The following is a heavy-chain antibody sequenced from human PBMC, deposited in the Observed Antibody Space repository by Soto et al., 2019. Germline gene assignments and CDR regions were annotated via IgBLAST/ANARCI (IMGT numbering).Heavy chain of an antibody. CDR1: GGSFSGYY. D-gene: IGHD3-22*01. V-gene: IGHV4-34*01. Sequence: SETLSLTYAVYGGSFSGYYWSWIRQPPGKGLEWIGEINHSGSTNYNPSLKSRVTISVDTSKNQFSLKLSSVTAADTAVYYCARGGQRITMIVVVTSRAFDIWGQGTMVTVSS. CDR2: INHSGST. J-gene: IGHJ3*02. CDR3: ARGGQRITMIVVVTSRAFDI.